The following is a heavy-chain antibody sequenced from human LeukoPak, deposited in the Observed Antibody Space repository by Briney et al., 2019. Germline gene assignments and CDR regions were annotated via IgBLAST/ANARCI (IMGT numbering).Heavy chain of an antibody. CDR1: GFTFDDYG. CDR2: INWNGGST. J-gene: IGHJ3*02. D-gene: IGHD3-22*01. CDR3: ARVDASYDSSGWPGYAFDI. V-gene: IGHV3-20*04. Sequence: PGGSLRLSCAASGFTFDDYGMSWVRQAPGKGLEWVSGINWNGGSTGYADSVKGRFTISRDNAKNSLYLQMNSLRAENTALYYCARVDASYDSSGWPGYAFDIWGQGTMVTVSS.